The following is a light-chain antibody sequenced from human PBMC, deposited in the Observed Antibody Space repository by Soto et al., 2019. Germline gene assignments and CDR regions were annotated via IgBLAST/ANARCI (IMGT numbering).Light chain of an antibody. Sequence: QSALTQPPSASGSPGQSVTISCTGTNSDVGGYDFVSWYQQHPGKAPKLMIYEVNKRPSGVPDRFSSSKSGNTASLTVSGLQAEDEASYYCSSFAGSNNVLFGGGTQLTVL. CDR1: NSDVGGYDF. V-gene: IGLV2-8*01. CDR2: EVN. CDR3: SSFAGSNNVL. J-gene: IGLJ3*02.